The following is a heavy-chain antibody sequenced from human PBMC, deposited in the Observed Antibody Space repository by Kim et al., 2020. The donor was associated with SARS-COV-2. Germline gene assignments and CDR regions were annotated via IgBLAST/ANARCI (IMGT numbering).Heavy chain of an antibody. CDR1: GGSISSGGYY. D-gene: IGHD2-2*01. CDR2: IYYSGST. V-gene: IGHV4-31*03. J-gene: IGHJ3*02. Sequence: SETLSLTCTVSGGSISSGGYYWSWIRQHPGKGLEWIGYIYYSGSTYYNPSLKSRVTISVDTSKNQFSLKLSSVTAADTAVYYCASVIVVVPPWGAFDIWGQGTMVTVSS. CDR3: ASVIVVVPPWGAFDI.